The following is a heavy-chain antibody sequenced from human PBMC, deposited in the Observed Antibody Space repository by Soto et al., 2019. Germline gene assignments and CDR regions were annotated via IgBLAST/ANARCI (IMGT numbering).Heavy chain of an antibody. V-gene: IGHV3-30-3*01. CDR3: ARDLPGGSYRGYFDY. J-gene: IGHJ4*02. CDR1: GFTFSSYA. D-gene: IGHD1-26*01. Sequence: QVQLVESGGGVVQPGRSLRLSCAASGFTFSSYAMHWVRQAPGKGLEWVAVISYDGSNKYYADSVKGRFTISRDNSKNTLYLQMNSLRAEDTAVYYCARDLPGGSYRGYFDYWGQGTLVTVSS. CDR2: ISYDGSNK.